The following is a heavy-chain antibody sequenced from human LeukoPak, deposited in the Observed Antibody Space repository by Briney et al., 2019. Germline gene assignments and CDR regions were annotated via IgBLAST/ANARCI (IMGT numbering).Heavy chain of an antibody. Sequence: GGSLRLSCAASGFTFSSYGMHWVRQAPGKGLEWVAFIRYDGSNKYYADSVKGRFTISRDNSKNTLYLQMNSLRAEDTAVYYCAKGMESSSSPFDYWGQGTLVTVSS. CDR3: AKGMESSSSPFDY. J-gene: IGHJ4*02. V-gene: IGHV3-30*02. D-gene: IGHD6-6*01. CDR1: GFTFSSYG. CDR2: IRYDGSNK.